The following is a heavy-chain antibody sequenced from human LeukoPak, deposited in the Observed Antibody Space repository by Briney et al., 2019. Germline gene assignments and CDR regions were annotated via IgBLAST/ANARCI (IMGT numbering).Heavy chain of an antibody. CDR1: GFTFSNAW. J-gene: IGHJ4*02. V-gene: IGHV3-30*18. D-gene: IGHD6-19*01. CDR3: AKAIGGIAVAGTPEY. Sequence: GGSLRLSCAASGFTFSNAWMNWVRQAPGKGLEWVAVISYDGSNKYYAESVKGRFTISRDNSKNTLYLQMNSLRDEDTAVYYCAKAIGGIAVAGTPEYWGQGTLVIVSS. CDR2: ISYDGSNK.